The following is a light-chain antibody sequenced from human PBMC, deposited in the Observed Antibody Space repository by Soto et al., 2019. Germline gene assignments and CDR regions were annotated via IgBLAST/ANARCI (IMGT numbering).Light chain of an antibody. CDR1: SSDVGGYNH. V-gene: IGLV2-14*03. Sequence: QSALTHPASVSGSPGQSITIACTGTSSDVGGYNHVSWYQVHPGKAPRLVIYDVSIRPPAVSDRFSGSTSGNTASLTISGLQAEDEADYYCSSYTATRTVVFGGGTKLTVL. CDR2: DVS. J-gene: IGLJ3*02. CDR3: SSYTATRTVV.